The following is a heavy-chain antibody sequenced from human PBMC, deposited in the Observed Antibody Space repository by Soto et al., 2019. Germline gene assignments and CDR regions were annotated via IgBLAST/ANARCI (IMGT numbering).Heavy chain of an antibody. CDR1: GFTFSSYS. D-gene: IGHD1-7*01. J-gene: IGHJ6*02. CDR2: ISSSSSYI. V-gene: IGHV3-21*01. Sequence: GGSLRLSCAASGFTFSSYSMNWVRQAPGKGLEWVSSISSSSSYIYYADSVKGRFTISRSNAKNSLYLQMNSLSAEDAAVYYCARDSTKNWNYYYYYYGMDVWGQGTTVTVSS. CDR3: ARDSTKNWNYYYYYYGMDV.